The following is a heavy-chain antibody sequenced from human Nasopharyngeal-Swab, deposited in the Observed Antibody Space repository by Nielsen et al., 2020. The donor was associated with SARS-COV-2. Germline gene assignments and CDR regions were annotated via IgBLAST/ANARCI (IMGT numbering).Heavy chain of an antibody. Sequence: SVKVSCKASGYTFTSYGISWVRQAPGQGLEWMGGIIPIFGTANYAQKFQGRVTITADESTSTAYMELSSLRSEDTAVYYCARDVYDYVWGSYRQTNDAFDIWGQGTMVTVSS. D-gene: IGHD3-16*02. CDR2: IIPIFGTA. CDR3: ARDVYDYVWGSYRQTNDAFDI. V-gene: IGHV1-69*13. J-gene: IGHJ3*02. CDR1: GYTFTSYG.